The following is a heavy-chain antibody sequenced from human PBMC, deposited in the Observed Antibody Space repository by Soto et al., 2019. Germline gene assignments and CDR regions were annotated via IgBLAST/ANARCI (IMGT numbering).Heavy chain of an antibody. D-gene: IGHD6-6*01. CDR3: AKGSASSRPYYFDP. J-gene: IGHJ4*02. CDR1: GFTFSAYA. V-gene: IGHV3-23*01. CDR2: ITDTGGDT. Sequence: EVQLLESGGGLVQPGGSLRLSCAASGFTFSAYAMGWVRQAPGKGLEWVSAITDTGGDTYHADSVKGRFTISRDNSKNTVYFQMDSLRAEDTAVYYCAKGSASSRPYYFDPWGQGKLVTVSS.